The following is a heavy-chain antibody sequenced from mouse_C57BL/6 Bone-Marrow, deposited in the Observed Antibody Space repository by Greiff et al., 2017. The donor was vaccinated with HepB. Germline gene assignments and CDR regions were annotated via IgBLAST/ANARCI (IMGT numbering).Heavy chain of an antibody. J-gene: IGHJ1*03. CDR3: ARLTPYWYFDV. V-gene: IGHV5-15*01. Sequence: DVKLVESGGGLVQPGGSLKLSCAASGFTFSDYGMAWFRQAPRKGPEWVAFISNLAYSIYYADTVTGRFTISRENAKNTLYLEMSSLRSEDTAMYYCARLTPYWYFDVWGTGTTVTVSS. CDR2: ISNLAYSI. D-gene: IGHD1-3*01. CDR1: GFTFSDYG.